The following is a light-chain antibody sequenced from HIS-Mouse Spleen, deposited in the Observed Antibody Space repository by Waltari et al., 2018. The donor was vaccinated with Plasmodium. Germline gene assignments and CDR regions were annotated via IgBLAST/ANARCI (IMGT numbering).Light chain of an antibody. V-gene: IGKV1-39*01. CDR3: QQSYSTWT. J-gene: IGKJ1*01. CDR1: KSISSY. Sequence: DIQMTQSPSSLSASVEDRVTITCRASKSISSYLNWYQQKPGKAPKLLIYAASSLQSGVPSRFSGSGSGTDFTLTISSLQPEDFATYYCQQSYSTWTFGQGTKVEIK. CDR2: AAS.